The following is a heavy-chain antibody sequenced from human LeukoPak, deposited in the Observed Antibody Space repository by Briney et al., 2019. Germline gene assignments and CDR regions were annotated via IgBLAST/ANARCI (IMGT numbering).Heavy chain of an antibody. CDR3: ARGEHYDRNGYYPGDY. CDR2: ISPYNGNT. Sequence: ASVKVACKASGYTFSSYGISWVRQAPGQGLEWMGWISPYNGNTNYAQKVQGRVTMTTDTSTSTAYMELRSLRSDDTAVYYCARGEHYDRNGYYPGDYWGQGTLVTVSS. D-gene: IGHD3-22*01. CDR1: GYTFSSYG. V-gene: IGHV1-18*01. J-gene: IGHJ4*02.